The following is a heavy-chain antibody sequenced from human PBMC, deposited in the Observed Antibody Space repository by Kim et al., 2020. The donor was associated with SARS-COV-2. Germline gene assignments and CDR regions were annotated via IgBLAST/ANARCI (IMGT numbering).Heavy chain of an antibody. J-gene: IGHJ3*02. V-gene: IGHV5-51*01. Sequence: GESLKISCKGSGYSFTSYWIGWVRQMPGKGLEWMGIIYPGDSDTRYSPSFQGQVTISADKSISTAYLQWSSLKASDTAMYYCARGISVSTVATRGAFDIWGQGTMVTVSS. D-gene: IGHD4-17*01. CDR3: ARGISVSTVATRGAFDI. CDR2: IYPGDSDT. CDR1: GYSFTSYW.